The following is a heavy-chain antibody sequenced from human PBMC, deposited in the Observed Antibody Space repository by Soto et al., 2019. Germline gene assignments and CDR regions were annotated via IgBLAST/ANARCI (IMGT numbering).Heavy chain of an antibody. V-gene: IGHV6-1*01. Sequence: SQTLSLTCAISGDSVSSTSAAWNWIRESPSRGLEWLGRTFYRSKWYYDYAVSVKSRISIKADTSKNQFSLQLNSVTPEDTAVCYCSRRLKLGADYYGMDVWGQGTTVTASS. CDR1: GDSVSSTSAA. CDR3: SRRLKLGADYYGMDV. J-gene: IGHJ6*02. CDR2: TFYRSKWYY. D-gene: IGHD1-26*01.